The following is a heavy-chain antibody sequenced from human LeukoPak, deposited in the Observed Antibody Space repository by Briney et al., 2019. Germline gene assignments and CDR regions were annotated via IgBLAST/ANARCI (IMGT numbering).Heavy chain of an antibody. CDR1: GGSFSGYY. CDR3: ASGAYDSSGCYHGY. D-gene: IGHD3-22*01. Sequence: SETLSLTCAVYGGSFSGYYWSWIRQPPGKGLEWIGEINHSGSTNYNPSLKSRVTISVDTSKNQFSLKLSSVTAADTAVYYCASGAYDSSGCYHGYWGQGTLVTVSS. CDR2: INHSGST. V-gene: IGHV4-34*01. J-gene: IGHJ4*02.